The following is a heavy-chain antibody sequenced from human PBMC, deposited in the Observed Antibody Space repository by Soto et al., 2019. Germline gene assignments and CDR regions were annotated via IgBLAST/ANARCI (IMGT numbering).Heavy chain of an antibody. J-gene: IGHJ4*02. D-gene: IGHD3-16*01. CDR1: GFTFSNYW. CDR3: TRDIGGRGAY. CDR2: TNQDGSII. Sequence: EVQLVESGGGLVQPGGSLRLSCAASGFTFSNYWTHWVRQPPGKGLVWVSRTNQDGSIINYADSVKGRFTISRDNAKNTLYLEMNSLRVEDTAVYYCTRDIGGRGAYWGPGTLVTVSS. V-gene: IGHV3-74*01.